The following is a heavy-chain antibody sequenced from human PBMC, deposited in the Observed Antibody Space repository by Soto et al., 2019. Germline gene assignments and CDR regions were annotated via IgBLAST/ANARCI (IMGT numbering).Heavy chain of an antibody. V-gene: IGHV1-69*13. Sequence: SVKVSCKASGGTFSSYAISWVRQAPGQGLEWMGGIIPIFGTANYAQKFQGRVTITADESTSTAYMELSSLRSEDTAVYYCARDKGSYDSSGYYFYWGQGTLVTVSS. D-gene: IGHD3-22*01. J-gene: IGHJ4*02. CDR1: GGTFSSYA. CDR2: IIPIFGTA. CDR3: ARDKGSYDSSGYYFY.